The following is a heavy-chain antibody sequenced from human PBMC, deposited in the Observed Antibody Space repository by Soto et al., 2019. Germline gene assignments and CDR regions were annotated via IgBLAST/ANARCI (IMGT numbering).Heavy chain of an antibody. D-gene: IGHD5-12*01. CDR3: AKEWTPRRAFDY. V-gene: IGHV1-58*01. J-gene: IGHJ4*02. CDR2: IVVGSGNT. CDR1: GFTFTSSA. Sequence: SVKVSCKASGFTFTSSAVQWVRQARGQRLEWVGWIVVGSGNTNYAQKFQERVTITRDMSTSTAYMEMNNLRVDDTAVYYCAKEWTPRRAFDYWGQGTLVTVSS.